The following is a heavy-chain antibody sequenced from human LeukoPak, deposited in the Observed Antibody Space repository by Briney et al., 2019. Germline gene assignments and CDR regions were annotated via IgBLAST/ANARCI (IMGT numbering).Heavy chain of an antibody. CDR3: ARGYCSSTSCYANDY. CDR1: GGSISSGSYY. Sequence: TLSLTCTVSGGSISSGSYYWSWIRQPAGKGLEWIGRIYTSGSTNYNPSLKSRVTISVDTSKNQFSLKLSSVTAADTAVYYCARGYCSSTSCYANDYWGQGTLVTVSS. CDR2: IYTSGST. J-gene: IGHJ4*02. D-gene: IGHD2-2*01. V-gene: IGHV4-61*02.